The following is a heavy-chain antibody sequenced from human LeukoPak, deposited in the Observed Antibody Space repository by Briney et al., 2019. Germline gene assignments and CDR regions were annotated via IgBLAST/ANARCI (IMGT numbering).Heavy chain of an antibody. CDR3: ARDTRWLQSIYYFDY. CDR2: INPSGGST. Sequence: GASVKVSCKASGYTFTSYYMHWVRQAPGQGLEWMGIINPSGGSTSYAQKFQGRVTMTRDTSTSTVYMELSSLRSEDTAVYYCARDTRWLQSIYYFDYWGQGTLVTVSP. D-gene: IGHD5-24*01. V-gene: IGHV1-46*01. J-gene: IGHJ4*02. CDR1: GYTFTSYY.